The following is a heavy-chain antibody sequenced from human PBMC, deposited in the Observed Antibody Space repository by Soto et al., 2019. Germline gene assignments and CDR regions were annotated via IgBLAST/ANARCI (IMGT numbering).Heavy chain of an antibody. V-gene: IGHV3-23*01. CDR2: IGGRGNSA. J-gene: IGHJ3*01. Sequence: GGSLRLSCAASGFIFTNYAMNWVRQAPGKGLEWVSVIGGRGNSAYYADSVQGRFTISRDNSKNTLSLQMSSLTADNTAIYYCVREGRGSFDFWGRGTMVTVSS. CDR1: GFIFTNYA. CDR3: VREGRGSFDF. D-gene: IGHD5-12*01.